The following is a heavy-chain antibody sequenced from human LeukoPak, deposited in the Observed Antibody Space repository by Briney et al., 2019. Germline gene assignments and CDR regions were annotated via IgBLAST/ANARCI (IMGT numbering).Heavy chain of an antibody. CDR2: IYYRGST. CDR1: GGSISSTSYY. J-gene: IGHJ5*02. D-gene: IGHD2-2*01. V-gene: IGHV4-39*01. CDR3: ARHPYHLLWLSWLDP. Sequence: SETLSLTCTVSGGSISSTSYYWGWIRQPPGKGLEWIGSIYYRGSTYYDPSLKSRVTISVDTSKNQFSLKLSSVTAADTAVYYCARHPYHLLWLSWLDPWGQGPLVTVSS.